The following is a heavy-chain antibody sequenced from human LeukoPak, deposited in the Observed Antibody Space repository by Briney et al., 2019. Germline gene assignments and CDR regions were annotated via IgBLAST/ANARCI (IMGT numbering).Heavy chain of an antibody. J-gene: IGHJ4*02. Sequence: PGGSLRLSCAASGFIVSSTYMSWVRQTPGKGLEWVSTFERGGHTAYADSVKGRFTISRDVSGSTIYLQMNSLRVEGTAVYYCAKGDTDCTCPGYWGQGTLVTVSS. CDR2: FERGGHT. CDR3: AKGDTDCTCPGY. CDR1: GFIVSSTY. V-gene: IGHV3-53*01. D-gene: IGHD2-21*02.